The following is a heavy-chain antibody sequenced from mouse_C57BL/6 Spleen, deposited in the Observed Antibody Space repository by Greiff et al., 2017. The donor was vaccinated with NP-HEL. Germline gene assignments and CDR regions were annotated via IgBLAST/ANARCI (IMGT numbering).Heavy chain of an antibody. CDR3: ARHYYGSSSFAY. Sequence: EVKLLESGGGLVQPGGSLKLSCAASGIDFSRYWMSWVRRAPGKGLEWIGEINPDSSTINYAPSLKDKFIISRDNAKNTLYLQMSKVRSEDTALYYCARHYYGSSSFAYWGQGTLVTVSA. D-gene: IGHD1-1*01. CDR1: GIDFSRYW. J-gene: IGHJ3*01. V-gene: IGHV4-1*01. CDR2: INPDSSTI.